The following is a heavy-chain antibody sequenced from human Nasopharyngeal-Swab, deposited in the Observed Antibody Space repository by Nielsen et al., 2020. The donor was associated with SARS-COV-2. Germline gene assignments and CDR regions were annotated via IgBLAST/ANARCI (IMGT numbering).Heavy chain of an antibody. CDR1: GFTFSSYS. Sequence: GGSLRLSCPASGFTFSSYSMNWVRQAPGKGLEWVSYISSSSSTIYYADSVKGRFTISRDNAKNSLYLQMNSLRAEDTAVYYCARGPGAVRFLEWLPNYYYYGMDVWGQGTTVTVSS. D-gene: IGHD3-3*01. CDR2: ISSSSSTI. J-gene: IGHJ6*02. CDR3: ARGPGAVRFLEWLPNYYYYGMDV. V-gene: IGHV3-48*04.